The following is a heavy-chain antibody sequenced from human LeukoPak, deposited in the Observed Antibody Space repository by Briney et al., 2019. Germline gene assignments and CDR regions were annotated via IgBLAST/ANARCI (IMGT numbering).Heavy chain of an antibody. J-gene: IGHJ6*02. D-gene: IGHD2-2*01. V-gene: IGHV3-30*18. Sequence: GGSLRLSCAASGFTFSSYGMHWVRQAPGKGLEWVAVISYDGSNKYYADSVKGRFTISRDNSKNTLYLQMNSLRAEDTAVYYCAKDTRGTRMDVWGQGITVTVSS. CDR1: GFTFSSYG. CDR3: AKDTRGTRMDV. CDR2: ISYDGSNK.